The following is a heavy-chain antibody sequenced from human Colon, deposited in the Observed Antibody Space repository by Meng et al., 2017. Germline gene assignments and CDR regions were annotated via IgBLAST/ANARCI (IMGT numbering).Heavy chain of an antibody. CDR3: ARGAVDFDY. V-gene: IGHV1-69*06. J-gene: IGHJ4*02. CDR1: GGTFTTYT. D-gene: IGHD2-15*01. Sequence: QLQLMRAGSEVKKSGSSVKVSCKASGGTFTTYTYTWIRQAPGQGLEWVGGIIPLTGTTKSTQRFQGRLTITADKTTNTVYMELTSLRSDDTAVYFCARGAVDFDYWGQGTLVTVSS. CDR2: IIPLTGTT.